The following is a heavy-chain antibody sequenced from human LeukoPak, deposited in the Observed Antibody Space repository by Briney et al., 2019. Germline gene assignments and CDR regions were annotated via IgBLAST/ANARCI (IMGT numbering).Heavy chain of an antibody. CDR3: ARAARQLWLPSGY. Sequence: EASVKVSCKASGYTFTGYYMHWVRQAPGQGLEWMGWINPNSGGTNYAQKFQGRVTMTRDTSISTAYMELSRLRSDDTAVYYCARAARQLWLPSGYWGQGTLVTVSS. CDR2: INPNSGGT. J-gene: IGHJ4*02. V-gene: IGHV1-2*02. CDR1: GYTFTGYY. D-gene: IGHD5-18*01.